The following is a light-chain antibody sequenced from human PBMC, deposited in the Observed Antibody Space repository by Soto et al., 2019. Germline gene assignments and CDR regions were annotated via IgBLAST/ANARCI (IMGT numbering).Light chain of an antibody. CDR3: QNYNSYSEE. CDR1: QSISSY. CDR2: KAS. J-gene: IGKJ1*01. Sequence: DIQMTHSPSSLSASVGYIVTITFRSSQSISSYLNWYQQKPGKAPKLLIYKASTLKSGVPSRFSGSGSGTEFTLTISSLQPDDFATYYCQNYNSYSEEFGQGTKVDIK. V-gene: IGKV1-5*03.